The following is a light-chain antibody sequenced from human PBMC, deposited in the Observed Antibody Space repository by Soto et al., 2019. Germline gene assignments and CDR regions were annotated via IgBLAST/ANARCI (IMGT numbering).Light chain of an antibody. J-gene: IGLJ2*01. CDR1: SSDFGGYNY. CDR3: SSYAGSNNFGV. CDR2: EVS. Sequence: QSVLTQPPSASGSPGQSVTISCTGTSSDFGGYNYVSWYQQHPGKAPKLMIYEVSKRPSGVPDRFSGSKSGNTASLTVSGLQAEDEADYYCSSYAGSNNFGVFGGGTQLTVL. V-gene: IGLV2-8*01.